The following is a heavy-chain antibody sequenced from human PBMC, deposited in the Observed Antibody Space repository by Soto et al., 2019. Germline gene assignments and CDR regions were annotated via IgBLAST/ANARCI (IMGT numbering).Heavy chain of an antibody. J-gene: IGHJ6*03. V-gene: IGHV1-8*01. D-gene: IGHD6-19*01. Sequence: ASVKVSCKASGYTFTSYDINWVRQATGRGLEWMGWMNPNSGNTGYAQKFQGRVTMTRNTSISTAYMELSSLRSEDTAVYYCARASLPAVGSGWLRIYYYMDVWGKGTTVTVSS. CDR1: GYTFTSYD. CDR2: MNPNSGNT. CDR3: ARASLPAVGSGWLRIYYYMDV.